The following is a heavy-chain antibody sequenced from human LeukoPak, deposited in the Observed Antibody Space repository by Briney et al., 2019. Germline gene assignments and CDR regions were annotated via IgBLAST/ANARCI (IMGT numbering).Heavy chain of an antibody. CDR3: ARAVYSSGWFTPSYGDY. CDR2: ISAYNGNT. Sequence: ASVNVSCKASGYTFTSYGISWVRQAPGQGLEWMGWISAYNGNTNYAQKLQGRVTMTTDTSTSTAYMELRSLRSDDTAVYYCARAVYSSGWFTPSYGDYWGQGTLVTVSS. J-gene: IGHJ4*02. V-gene: IGHV1-18*01. D-gene: IGHD6-19*01. CDR1: GYTFTSYG.